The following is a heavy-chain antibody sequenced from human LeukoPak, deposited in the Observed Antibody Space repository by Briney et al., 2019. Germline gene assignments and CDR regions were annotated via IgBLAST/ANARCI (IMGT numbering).Heavy chain of an antibody. J-gene: IGHJ6*02. V-gene: IGHV3-30*04. CDR2: ISYDGSNK. D-gene: IGHD3-3*01. CDR1: GFTFSSYA. CDR3: ARRVPPYYYGMDV. Sequence: GGSLSLSCAASGFTFSSYAMHWVRQAPGKGLEWVAVISYDGSNKYYADSVKGRFTISRDNSKNTLYLQMNSLRAEDTAVYYCARRVPPYYYGMDVWGQGTTVTVSS.